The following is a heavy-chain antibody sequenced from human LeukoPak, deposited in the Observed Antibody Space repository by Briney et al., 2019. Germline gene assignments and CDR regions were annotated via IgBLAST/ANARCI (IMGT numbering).Heavy chain of an antibody. CDR1: GFTFSSYS. CDR2: ISSSSSYI. D-gene: IGHD5-24*01. CDR3: ARANPRDGYNYDAFDI. J-gene: IGHJ3*02. Sequence: GGSLRLSCAASGFTFSSYSMSWVRQAPGKGLEWVSSISSSSSYIYYADSVKGRFTISRDNAKNSLYLQMNSLRAEDTAVYYCARANPRDGYNYDAFDIWGQGTMVTVSS. V-gene: IGHV3-21*01.